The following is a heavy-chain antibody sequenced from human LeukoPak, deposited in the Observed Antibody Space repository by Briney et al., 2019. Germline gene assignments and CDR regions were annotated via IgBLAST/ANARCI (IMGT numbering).Heavy chain of an antibody. CDR3: ARQAYDSSGYYYFDY. CDR1: GYSFTSYW. Sequence: GESLKISCKGSGYSFTSYWIGWVRQMPGKGLEWMGIIYPGDSDTRYSPSFQGQVTISADKSISTAYLQWSSLKASDTAMYYCARQAYDSSGYYYFDYWGQRTLVTVSS. J-gene: IGHJ4*02. V-gene: IGHV5-51*01. D-gene: IGHD3-22*01. CDR2: IYPGDSDT.